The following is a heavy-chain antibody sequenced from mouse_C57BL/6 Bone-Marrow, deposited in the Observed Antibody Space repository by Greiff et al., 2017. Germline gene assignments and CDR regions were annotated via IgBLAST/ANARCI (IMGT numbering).Heavy chain of an antibody. CDR2: IYPRSGNT. CDR3: GRAGCYNPWFAY. V-gene: IGHV1-81*01. CDR1: GYTFTSYG. Sequence: QVQLQQSGAELVRPGASVKLSCKASGYTFTSYGISWVKQRTGQGLEWIGEIYPRSGNTNYNEKFKGKATLTADKSSSTAYMELSRLTSEDSAVYFCGRAGCYNPWFAYWGQGTLVTVSA. D-gene: IGHD1-3*01. J-gene: IGHJ3*01.